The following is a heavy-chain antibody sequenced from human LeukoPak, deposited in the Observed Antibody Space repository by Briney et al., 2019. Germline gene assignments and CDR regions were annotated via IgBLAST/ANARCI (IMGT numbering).Heavy chain of an antibody. D-gene: IGHD2-2*01. CDR1: GFTFSDYW. J-gene: IGHJ4*02. V-gene: IGHV3-7*01. Sequence: PEGSLRLSCTASGFTFSDYWMTWVRQAPGKGLEWVANTKQDGSAKYYVDSVKGRFTISRDNAKNSLYLQMDSLRVEDTATYYCARWRGSTSERSDYWGQGTLVTVSS. CDR2: TKQDGSAK. CDR3: ARWRGSTSERSDY.